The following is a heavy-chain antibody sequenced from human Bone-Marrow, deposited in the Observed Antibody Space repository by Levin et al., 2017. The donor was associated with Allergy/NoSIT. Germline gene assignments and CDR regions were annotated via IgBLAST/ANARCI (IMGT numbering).Heavy chain of an antibody. J-gene: IGHJ4*02. Sequence: GESLKISCKMSGYNFAAYWIGWVRQVPGKGLEWMGLILPGDSDSRYSPSFQGQVTISVDKSIRTAYLPWSSLKAADTGMYYCVRQHRSGWDTPEYWGQGTLVTVSS. CDR1: GYNFAAYW. V-gene: IGHV5-51*01. D-gene: IGHD6-19*01. CDR3: VRQHRSGWDTPEY. CDR2: ILPGDSDS.